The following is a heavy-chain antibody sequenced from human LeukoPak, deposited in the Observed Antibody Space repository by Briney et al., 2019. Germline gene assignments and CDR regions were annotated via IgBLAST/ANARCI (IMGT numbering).Heavy chain of an antibody. CDR3: ARLRVRGVPQEALDY. V-gene: IGHV1-2*02. Sequence: ASVKVSCKASGYTFTAYYIHWVRQAPGHGLEWMGCINPNSGGTNYAQKFQGRVTMTRDTSISTAYMELSRLRSDDTAVYYCARLRVRGVPQEALDYWGQGTLVTVSS. J-gene: IGHJ4*02. CDR1: GYTFTAYY. CDR2: INPNSGGT. D-gene: IGHD3-10*01.